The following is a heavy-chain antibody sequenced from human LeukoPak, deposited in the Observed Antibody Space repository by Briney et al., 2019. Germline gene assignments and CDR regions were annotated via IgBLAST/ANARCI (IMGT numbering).Heavy chain of an antibody. CDR1: GYTFTGYY. J-gene: IGHJ5*02. CDR3: ARETCSSTSCYFDP. CDR2: INPNSGGT. Sequence: ASVKVSCKASGYTFTGYYVHWVRQAPGQGLEWMGWINPNSGGTNYAQKFQGRVTMTRDTSISTAYMELSRLRSDDTAVYYCARETCSSTSCYFDPWGQGTLVTVSS. V-gene: IGHV1-2*02. D-gene: IGHD2-2*01.